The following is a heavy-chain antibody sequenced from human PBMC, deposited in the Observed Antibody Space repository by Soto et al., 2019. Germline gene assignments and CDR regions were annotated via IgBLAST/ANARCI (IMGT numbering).Heavy chain of an antibody. Sequence: QVQLVQSGAEVKKPGSSVKVSCKASGGTLLSYTISWVRQAPGQGLEWMGGIIPIFGIANYAQKFQGRVTITADESTGVAYKELSRLRSEDTAGYYCAGGEGETAMDNVWGQGTTVTVSS. D-gene: IGHD5-18*01. CDR1: GGTLLSYT. CDR2: IIPIFGIA. CDR3: AGGEGETAMDNV. J-gene: IGHJ6*02. V-gene: IGHV1-69*01.